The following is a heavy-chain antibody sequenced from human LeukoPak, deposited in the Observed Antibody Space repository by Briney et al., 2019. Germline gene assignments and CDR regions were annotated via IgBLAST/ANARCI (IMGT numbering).Heavy chain of an antibody. CDR1: GFTFSSYW. Sequence: QSGGSLRLSCAASGFTFSSYWMSWVRQAPGKGLEWVSYISSSSSTIYYADSVKGRFTISRDNAKNSLYLQMNSLRDEDTAVYYCARDTGIVEVRSFDYWGQGTLVTVSS. J-gene: IGHJ4*02. CDR2: ISSSSSTI. CDR3: ARDTGIVEVRSFDY. D-gene: IGHD1-26*01. V-gene: IGHV3-48*02.